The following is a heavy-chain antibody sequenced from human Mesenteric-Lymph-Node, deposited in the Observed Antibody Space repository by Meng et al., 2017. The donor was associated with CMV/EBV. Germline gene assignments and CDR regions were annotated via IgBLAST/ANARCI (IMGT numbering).Heavy chain of an antibody. CDR2: INHSGST. CDR3: ARVLGGYSYYYYYYGMDV. Sequence: SETLSLTCAVYGGSFRGYYWSWIRQPPGKGLEWIGEINHSGSTNYNPSLKSRVTISVDTSKNQFSLKLSSVTAADTAVYYCARVLGGYSYYYYYYGMDVWGQGTTVTVSS. CDR1: GGSFRGYY. J-gene: IGHJ6*02. V-gene: IGHV4-34*01. D-gene: IGHD4-23*01.